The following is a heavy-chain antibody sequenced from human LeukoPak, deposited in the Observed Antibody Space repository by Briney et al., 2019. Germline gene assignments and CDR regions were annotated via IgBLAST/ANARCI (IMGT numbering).Heavy chain of an antibody. D-gene: IGHD6-13*01. Sequence: PSETLSLTCTVSGYSISTGYYWDWIRQPPGEGPEWIGSIYHSGSTYYNPSLKGRVTISRDTSKNQFSLKLSSVTAADTAVYYCARGSGSSDYYFDYWGQGTLVTVSS. CDR3: ARGSGSSDYYFDY. V-gene: IGHV4-38-2*02. J-gene: IGHJ4*02. CDR2: IYHSGST. CDR1: GYSISTGYY.